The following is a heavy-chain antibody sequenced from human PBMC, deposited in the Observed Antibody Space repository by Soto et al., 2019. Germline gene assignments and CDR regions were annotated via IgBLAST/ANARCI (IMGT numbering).Heavy chain of an antibody. V-gene: IGHV1-3*01. Sequence: ASVKASCKASGYTFTSYAMHWVRQAPGQRLEWMGWINDGNGNTKYSQKFQGRVTITRDTSASTAYLELSSLRSEDTAGYYCAGGYSSSGDFSYYYGMDVWGQGITVTVSS. J-gene: IGHJ6*02. CDR2: INDGNGNT. CDR3: AGGYSSSGDFSYYYGMDV. D-gene: IGHD6-13*01. CDR1: GYTFTSYA.